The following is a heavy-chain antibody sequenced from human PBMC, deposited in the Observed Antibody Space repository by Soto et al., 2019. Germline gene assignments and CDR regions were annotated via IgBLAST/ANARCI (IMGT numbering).Heavy chain of an antibody. CDR2: IYYSGST. D-gene: IGHD6-13*01. J-gene: IGHJ6*02. Sequence: SETLSLTCTVSGGSISSYYWSWIRQPPGKGLEWIGYIYYSGSTNYNPSLKSRVTISVDTSKNQFSLKLSSVTAADTAVYYCARGLRQQVYYYYYGMDVWGQGTTVT. CDR3: ARGLRQQVYYYYYGMDV. CDR1: GGSISSYY. V-gene: IGHV4-59*01.